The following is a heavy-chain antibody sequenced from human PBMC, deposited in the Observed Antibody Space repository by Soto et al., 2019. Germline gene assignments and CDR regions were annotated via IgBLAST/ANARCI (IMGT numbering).Heavy chain of an antibody. CDR3: AKMDSSGWGYFDY. CDR2: ISWNSGSI. D-gene: IGHD6-19*01. J-gene: IGHJ4*02. CDR1: GFTFDDYA. Sequence: EVQLVESGGGLVQPGRSLRLSCAASGFTFDDYAMHWVRQAPGKGLEWVSGISWNSGSIGYADSVKGRFTISRDNAKNTLYLQMNSLRAEDTALYYCAKMDSSGWGYFDYWGQGTLVTVSS. V-gene: IGHV3-9*01.